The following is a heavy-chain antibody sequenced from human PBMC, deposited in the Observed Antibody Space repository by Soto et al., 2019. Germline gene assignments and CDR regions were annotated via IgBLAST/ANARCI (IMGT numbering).Heavy chain of an antibody. J-gene: IGHJ3*02. V-gene: IGHV3-11*01. CDR3: AREAPATVTTDAFDI. Sequence: QVQLVESGGGLVKPGGSLRLSCAASGFTFSDYYMSWIRQAPGKGLEWGSYISSSGSTIYYAESVKGRFTITRDNAKNSLYLQMNSRRAADTAVYYCAREAPATVTTDAFDIWGQGTMVTVSS. CDR1: GFTFSDYY. D-gene: IGHD4-17*01. CDR2: ISSSGSTI.